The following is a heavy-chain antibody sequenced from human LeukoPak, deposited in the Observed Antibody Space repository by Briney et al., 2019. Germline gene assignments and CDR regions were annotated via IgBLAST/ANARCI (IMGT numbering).Heavy chain of an antibody. D-gene: IGHD6-19*01. V-gene: IGHV1-46*01. Sequence: ASVKVSCKASGYTFTSYYMHWVRQAPGQGLEWMGIINPSGGSTSYAQKVQGRVTVTRDTSTSTVYMELSSLRSEDTAVYYCARYRVGGLADYWGQGTLVTVSS. CDR2: INPSGGST. J-gene: IGHJ4*02. CDR3: ARYRVGGLADY. CDR1: GYTFTSYY.